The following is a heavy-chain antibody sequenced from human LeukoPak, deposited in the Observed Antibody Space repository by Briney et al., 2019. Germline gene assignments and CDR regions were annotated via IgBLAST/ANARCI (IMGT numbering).Heavy chain of an antibody. V-gene: IGHV4-59*01. CDR2: IYYSGST. Sequence: SETLSLTCTVSGGSISSYYWSWIRQPPGKGLEWIGYIYYSGSTNYNPSLKSRVTISVDTSQNQFSLKLSSVTAADTAVYYCARVAQIFYYGMDVWGQGTTVTVSS. CDR3: ARVAQIFYYGMDV. CDR1: GGSISSYY. J-gene: IGHJ6*02.